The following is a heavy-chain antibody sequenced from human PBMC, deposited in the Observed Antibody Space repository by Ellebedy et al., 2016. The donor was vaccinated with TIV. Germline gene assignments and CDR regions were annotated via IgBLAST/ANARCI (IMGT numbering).Heavy chain of an antibody. Sequence: GGSLRLXXAVSALTVSSNYMSWVRQAPGKGLEWVAVIFSGGNTYYADSVRGRFTVPRDNSKNTLYLQMNSLRAEDTAVYYCARGVFGEFLDYWGQGTLVTVSS. J-gene: IGHJ4*02. V-gene: IGHV3-53*01. D-gene: IGHD3-10*02. CDR2: IFSGGNT. CDR3: ARGVFGEFLDY. CDR1: ALTVSSNY.